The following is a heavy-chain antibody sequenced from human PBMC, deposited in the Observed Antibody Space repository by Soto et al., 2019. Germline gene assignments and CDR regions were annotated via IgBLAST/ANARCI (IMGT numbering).Heavy chain of an antibody. V-gene: IGHV4-28*03. D-gene: IGHD3-10*01. CDR3: ARGSDRGTSFSSCFEP. CDR2: IFYDGST. J-gene: IGHJ5*02. CDR1: GYSITNSNW. Sequence: SETLSLTCAVSGYSITNSNWWGWIRQPPGKGLEWIGFIFYDGSTYYSPSLKSRITMSVDTSKNQFSLNLSFVTVVDTAIYYCARGSDRGTSFSSCFEPWGQGDLLTVS.